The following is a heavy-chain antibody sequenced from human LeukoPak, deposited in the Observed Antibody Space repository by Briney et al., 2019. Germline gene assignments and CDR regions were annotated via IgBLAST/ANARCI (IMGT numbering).Heavy chain of an antibody. J-gene: IGHJ5*02. CDR1: GGAISSYY. D-gene: IGHD3-10*01. CDR3: ARHYGP. V-gene: IGHV4-59*08. Sequence: NPSETLSLTGTVSGGAISSYYWSWIRQPPGKGLEWIGYIYYSGSTYYNPSLKSRVTISVETSNNQFSLKMHSVTAADTAVYYCARHYGPWGQGTLVTVSS. CDR2: IYYSGST.